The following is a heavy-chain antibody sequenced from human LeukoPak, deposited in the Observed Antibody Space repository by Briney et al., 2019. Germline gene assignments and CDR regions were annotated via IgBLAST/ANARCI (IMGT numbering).Heavy chain of an antibody. D-gene: IGHD2-15*01. CDR1: GYTFTGYY. CDR2: VNPNSGGT. Sequence: ASVKVSCKASGYTFTGYYMHWVRQAPGQGLEWMGWVNPNSGGTNYAQKFQGRVTMTRDTSISTAYMELSRLRSDDTAVYYCAREELVALGNWFDPWGQGTLVTVSS. V-gene: IGHV1-2*02. CDR3: AREELVALGNWFDP. J-gene: IGHJ5*02.